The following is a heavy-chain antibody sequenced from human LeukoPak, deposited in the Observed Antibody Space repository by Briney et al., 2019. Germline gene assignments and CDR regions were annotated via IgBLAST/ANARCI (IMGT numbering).Heavy chain of an antibody. CDR3: ARDLSTSTVVTPAGDY. CDR2: IIPILGIA. J-gene: IGHJ4*02. CDR1: GGTFGSYA. D-gene: IGHD4-23*01. Sequence: SVKVSCKASGGTFGSYAISWVRQAPGQGLEWMGRIIPILGIANYAQKFQGRVTITADKSTSTAYMELSSLRSEDTAVYYCARDLSTSTVVTPAGDYWGQGTLVTVSS. V-gene: IGHV1-69*04.